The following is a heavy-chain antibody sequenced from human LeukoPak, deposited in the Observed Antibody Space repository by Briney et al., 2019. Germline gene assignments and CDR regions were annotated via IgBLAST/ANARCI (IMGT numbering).Heavy chain of an antibody. J-gene: IGHJ4*02. D-gene: IGHD2-15*01. CDR1: GFTFSSYA. V-gene: IGHV3-23*01. CDR3: AKVRGGYCSGGSCGYFDY. Sequence: GGSLRLSCAASGFTFSSYAMSWVRRAPGKGLEWVSAISGSGGSTYYADSVKGRFTISRDNSKNTLYLQMNSLRAEDTAVYYCAKVRGGYCSGGSCGYFDYWGQGTLVTVSS. CDR2: ISGSGGST.